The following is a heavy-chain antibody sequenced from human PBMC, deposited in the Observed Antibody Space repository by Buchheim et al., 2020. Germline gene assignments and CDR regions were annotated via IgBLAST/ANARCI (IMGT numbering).Heavy chain of an antibody. CDR2: IWYDGSNK. D-gene: IGHD6-19*01. J-gene: IGHJ4*02. Sequence: QVQLVESGGGVVQPGRSLRLSCAASGFTFSSYGMHWVRQAPGKGLEWVAVIWYDGSNKYYADSVKGRFTISRDNSKNTLYLKMNSLGDEDAAEYEMAVASTKHFPAYDFDYWGQGT. CDR3: AVASTKHFPAYDFDY. V-gene: IGHV3-33*01. CDR1: GFTFSSYG.